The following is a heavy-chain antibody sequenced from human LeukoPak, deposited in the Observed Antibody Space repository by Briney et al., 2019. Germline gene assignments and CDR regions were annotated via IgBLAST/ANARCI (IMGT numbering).Heavy chain of an antibody. Sequence: SVKVSCKASGGTFSSYAISWVRHAPGQGLEWMGGIIPIFGTANYAQKFQGRVTITADKSTSTAYMELSSLRSEDTAVYYCARGPGIAVADNFDYWGQGTLVTVSS. CDR1: GGTFSSYA. CDR2: IIPIFGTA. CDR3: ARGPGIAVADNFDY. V-gene: IGHV1-69*06. J-gene: IGHJ4*02. D-gene: IGHD6-19*01.